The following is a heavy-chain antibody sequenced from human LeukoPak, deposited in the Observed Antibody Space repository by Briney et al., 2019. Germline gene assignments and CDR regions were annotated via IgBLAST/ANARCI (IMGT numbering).Heavy chain of an antibody. J-gene: IGHJ4*02. CDR1: GFSLSTSGVG. CDR2: IYWNDDK. D-gene: IGHD4-17*01. Sequence: SGPTLVKHTQTLTLTCTFSGFSLSTSGVGVHWIPHPPGTALEWLALIYWNDDKRYSPSLKSRLTITKDTSKNQVVLTMTNMDPVDTATYYCAHYYGGDHFDYWGQGALVTVSS. CDR3: AHYYGGDHFDY. V-gene: IGHV2-5*01.